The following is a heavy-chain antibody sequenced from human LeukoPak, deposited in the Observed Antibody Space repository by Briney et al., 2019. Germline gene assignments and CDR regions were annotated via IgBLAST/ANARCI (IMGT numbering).Heavy chain of an antibody. J-gene: IGHJ5*02. CDR1: GGSISSSSYY. Sequence: SETLSLTCTVSGGSISSSSYYWGWIRQPPGKGLEWIGSIYYSGSTYYNPSLKSRVTISVDTSKNQFSLKLSSVTAADTAVYYCARAGSPIAAKGLMDPWGQGTLVTVSS. CDR2: IYYSGST. CDR3: ARAGSPIAAKGLMDP. D-gene: IGHD6-13*01. V-gene: IGHV4-39*07.